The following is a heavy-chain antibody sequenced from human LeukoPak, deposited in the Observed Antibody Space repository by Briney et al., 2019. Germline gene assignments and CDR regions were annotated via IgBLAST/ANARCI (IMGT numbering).Heavy chain of an antibody. CDR1: GVSISSYY. CDR3: ARLHCSDSSGYLAFDI. V-gene: IGHV4-59*01. D-gene: IGHD3-22*01. J-gene: IGHJ3*02. Sequence: SETLSLTCTVSGVSISSYYWSWIRQPPGKGLEWIGYIYYSGSTNYNPSLKSRVTISVDTSKNQFSLKLSSVTAADTAVYYCARLHCSDSSGYLAFDIWGQGTMVTVSS. CDR2: IYYSGST.